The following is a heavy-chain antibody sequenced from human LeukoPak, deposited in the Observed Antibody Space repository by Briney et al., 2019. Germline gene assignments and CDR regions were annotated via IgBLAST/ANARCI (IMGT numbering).Heavy chain of an antibody. CDR2: ISSSSTYT. CDR3: ARDPVSSSWYGYFQH. D-gene: IGHD6-13*01. V-gene: IGHV3-11*05. J-gene: IGHJ1*01. CDR1: GFTFSDYY. Sequence: GGSLRLSCAASGFTFSDYYMSWIRQAPGKGLEWVSYISSSSTYTNYADSVKGRFAISRDNAKNSLYLQMNSLRAEDTAVYYCARDPVSSSWYGYFQHWGQGTLVSVSS.